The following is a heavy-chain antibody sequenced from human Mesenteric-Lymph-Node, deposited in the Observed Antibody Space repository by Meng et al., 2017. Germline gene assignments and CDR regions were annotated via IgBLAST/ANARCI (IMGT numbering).Heavy chain of an antibody. J-gene: IGHJ4*02. CDR2: IYYTGST. V-gene: IGHV4-31*03. CDR1: GGSIGSGGYS. CDR3: AREAGRDGYATPKFDY. Sequence: HAHPQEAGPCLVKPSPTLSLTCTVSGGSIGSGGYSWSWIRQHPGKGLEWIGYIYYTGSTFYTPSLKSRVTISVDTSKNQFSLKLISATAADTAVYYCAREAGRDGYATPKFDYWGQGTLVTVSS. D-gene: IGHD5-24*01.